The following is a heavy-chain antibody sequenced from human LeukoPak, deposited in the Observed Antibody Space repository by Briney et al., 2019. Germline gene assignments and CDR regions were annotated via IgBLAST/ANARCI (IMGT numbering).Heavy chain of an antibody. Sequence: ASVKVSCKASGYTFTSYGISWVRQAPGQGLEWMGWISAYNGNTNYAQKLQGRVTMTTDTSTSTAYMELSSLRSEDTAVYYCASDASLGYYDYVWGSYPRGNWFDPWGQGTLVTVSS. CDR3: ASDASLGYYDYVWGSYPRGNWFDP. V-gene: IGHV1-18*01. CDR1: GYTFTSYG. D-gene: IGHD3-16*02. J-gene: IGHJ5*02. CDR2: ISAYNGNT.